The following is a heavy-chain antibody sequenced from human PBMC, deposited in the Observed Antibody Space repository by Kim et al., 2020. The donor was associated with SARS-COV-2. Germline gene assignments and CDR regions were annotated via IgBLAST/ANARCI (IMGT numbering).Heavy chain of an antibody. Sequence: GGSLRLSCAASGFTFSSHCMSWVRQAPGKGLEWVSSISSSSSYIYYADSVKGRFTISRDDAKNSLFLQMDSLRAEDTAMYFCARSRSGYYFYYGMDVWGQGTTVTVSS. J-gene: IGHJ6*02. CDR2: ISSSSSYI. CDR1: GFTFSSHC. D-gene: IGHD6-25*01. V-gene: IGHV3-21*01. CDR3: ARSRSGYYFYYGMDV.